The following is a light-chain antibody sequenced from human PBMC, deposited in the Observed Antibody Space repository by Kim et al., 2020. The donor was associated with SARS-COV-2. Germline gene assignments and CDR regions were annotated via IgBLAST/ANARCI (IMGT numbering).Light chain of an antibody. CDR2: GTS. Sequence: SPGDRATLSCRASQSVINNYIAWYQQKPGQVPRLLIHGTSSRATGIPDRFSGSGSGTDFTLTISRLEPEDFAVYYCQQYGSPPRTFGQGTKVDIK. CDR3: QQYGSPPRT. V-gene: IGKV3-20*01. J-gene: IGKJ1*01. CDR1: QSVINNY.